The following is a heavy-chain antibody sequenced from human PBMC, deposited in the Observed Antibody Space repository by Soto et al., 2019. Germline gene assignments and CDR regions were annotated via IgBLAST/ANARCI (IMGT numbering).Heavy chain of an antibody. CDR3: ASKSDPAIAAAGPDHAFDI. J-gene: IGHJ3*02. V-gene: IGHV4-59*01. CDR2: IYYSGST. D-gene: IGHD6-13*01. CDR1: GGSISSYY. Sequence: SETRSLTWPVSGGSISSYYWSWIRQPPGKGLGWIGYIYYSGSTNYNPSLKSRVTISVDTSKNQFCLKLSSVTAADTAVYYCASKSDPAIAAAGPDHAFDIWGPGKMGNGSS.